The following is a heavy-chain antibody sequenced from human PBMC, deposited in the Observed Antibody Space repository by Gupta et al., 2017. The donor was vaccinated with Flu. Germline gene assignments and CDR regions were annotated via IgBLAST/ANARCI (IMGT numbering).Heavy chain of an antibody. D-gene: IGHD3-10*01. CDR2: ISSTAGDT. V-gene: IGHV3-23*01. J-gene: IGHJ5*02. Sequence: EVQLLESGGGLVQPGDSLRLSCAASGFTFNNYAMSWVRQAPGKGLEWVSGISSTAGDTCEADSVKGRFNISRDKSKNKLELDMDRRRAEDSAMYYCPKDIMYQGSWLDPCGQGTLFPVS. CDR1: GFTFNNYA. CDR3: PKDIMYQGSWLDP.